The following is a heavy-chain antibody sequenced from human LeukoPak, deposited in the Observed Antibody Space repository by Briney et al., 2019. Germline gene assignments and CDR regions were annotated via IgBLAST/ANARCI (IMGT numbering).Heavy chain of an antibody. CDR2: IYYSGST. CDR3: ARDRVNYSSGWENWFDP. D-gene: IGHD6-19*01. Sequence: PSETLSLTCTVSGGSISSHYWSWIRQPPGKGLEWIGYIYYSGSTNYNPSLKSRVTISVDTSKHQFSLKLSSVTAADTAVYYCARDRVNYSSGWENWFDPWGQGTLVTVSS. CDR1: GGSISSHY. J-gene: IGHJ5*02. V-gene: IGHV4-59*11.